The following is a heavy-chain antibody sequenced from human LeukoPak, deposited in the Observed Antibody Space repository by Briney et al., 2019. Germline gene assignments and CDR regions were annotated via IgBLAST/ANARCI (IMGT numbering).Heavy chain of an antibody. D-gene: IGHD5-18*01. CDR2: INRDGSIA. CDR1: GFTFSSYW. J-gene: IGHJ6*02. V-gene: IGHV3-74*01. Sequence: GGSLRLSCAASGFTFSSYWKHWVRHAPGQGMVWVSRINRDGSIANYAGSVKGRFTISRDNAKNPLYLQMNSLRAEDTAVYYCARNEYSSFGSGQMDVWGQGTTVTVSS. CDR3: ARNEYSSFGSGQMDV.